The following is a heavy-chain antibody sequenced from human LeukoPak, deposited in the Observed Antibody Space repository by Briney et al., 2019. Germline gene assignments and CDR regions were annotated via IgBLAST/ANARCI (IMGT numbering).Heavy chain of an antibody. CDR1: GYTFTGYY. CDR2: INPNSGGT. J-gene: IGHJ4*02. D-gene: IGHD3-10*01. V-gene: IGHV1-2*02. Sequence: ASVKVSCKASGYTFTGYYMHWVRQAPGQGLEWMGWINPNSGGTNYAQKFQGRVTMTRDTSISTAYMELSRLRSDDKAVYYCARGLLWFGESSGLDYWGQGTLVTVSS. CDR3: ARGLLWFGESSGLDY.